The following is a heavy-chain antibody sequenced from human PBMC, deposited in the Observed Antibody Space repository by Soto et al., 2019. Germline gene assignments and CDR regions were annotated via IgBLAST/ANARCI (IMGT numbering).Heavy chain of an antibody. CDR3: ARESRYCGGDCYPRWFDP. J-gene: IGHJ5*02. Sequence: GGSLRLSCAASGFTFSSYGMHWVRQAPGKGLEWVAVIWYDGSNKYYADSVKGRFTISRDNSKNTLYLQMNSLRAEDTAVYYCARESRYCGGDCYPRWFDPWGQGTLVTVSS. CDR2: IWYDGSNK. V-gene: IGHV3-33*01. CDR1: GFTFSSYG. D-gene: IGHD2-21*02.